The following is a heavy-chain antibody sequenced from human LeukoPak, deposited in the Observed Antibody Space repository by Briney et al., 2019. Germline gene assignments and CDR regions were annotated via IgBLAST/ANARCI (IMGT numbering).Heavy chain of an antibody. D-gene: IGHD6-13*01. CDR1: GGSIGSYY. CDR3: ARDRYSSSWFDAFDI. CDR2: IYYSGST. J-gene: IGHJ3*02. V-gene: IGHV4-59*01. Sequence: KPSETLSLTCTVSGGSIGSYYWGWIRQPPGKGLGWIGDIYYSGSTNYNPSLKSRVTISVDTSKNQFSLNLNSVTAADTAVYYCARDRYSSSWFDAFDIWGQGTMVTVSS.